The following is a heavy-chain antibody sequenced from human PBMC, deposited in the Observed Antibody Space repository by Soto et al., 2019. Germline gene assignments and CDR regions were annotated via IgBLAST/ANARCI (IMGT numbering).Heavy chain of an antibody. CDR3: ARGRYSSRWPPFDQ. D-gene: IGHD5-18*01. J-gene: IGHJ5*02. CDR1: GFNFRNYG. CDR2: IGHDGSSE. Sequence: QVKLAESGGGVVQPGTSLRLSCAASGFNFRNYGMNWVRQAPGKGLEWVAVIGHDGSSEKYADSVKGRITISRDDSTKALYLHTNSPRVEDTAVYYCARGRYSSRWPPFDQWGQGTLVTVSS. V-gene: IGHV3-33*01.